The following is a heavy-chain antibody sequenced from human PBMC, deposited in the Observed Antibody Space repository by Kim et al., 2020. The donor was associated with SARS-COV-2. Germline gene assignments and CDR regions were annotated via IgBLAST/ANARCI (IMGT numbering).Heavy chain of an antibody. CDR2: IKSKTDGGTT. V-gene: IGHV3-15*01. D-gene: IGHD3-10*01. J-gene: IGHJ6*02. Sequence: GGSLRLSCAASGFTFSNAWMSWVRQAPGKGLEWVGRIKSKTDGGTTDYAAPVKGRFTISRDDSKNTLYLQMNSLKTEDTAVYYCTTGLPNAPLWYYYGSGSYYNTYYYYGMDVWGQGTTVTVSS. CDR1: GFTFSNAW. CDR3: TTGLPNAPLWYYYGSGSYYNTYYYYGMDV.